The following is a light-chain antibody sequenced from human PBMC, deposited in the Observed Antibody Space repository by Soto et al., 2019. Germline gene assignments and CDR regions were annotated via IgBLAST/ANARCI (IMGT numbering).Light chain of an antibody. CDR3: SSFTSTSTLGYV. V-gene: IGLV2-14*01. CDR2: EVS. CDR1: SSDDGDYNY. J-gene: IGLJ1*01. Sequence: QSAPAQPASVSGSPGQSITISCTGTSSDDGDYNYVSWYQQHPGKAPKLMIYEVSNRPSGVSSRFSGSKSGNTASLTISGLQADDEADYYCSSFTSTSTLGYVFGTGTKLTVL.